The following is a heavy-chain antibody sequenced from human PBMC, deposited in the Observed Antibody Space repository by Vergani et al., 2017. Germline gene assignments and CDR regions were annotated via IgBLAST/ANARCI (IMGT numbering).Heavy chain of an antibody. D-gene: IGHD3-22*01. CDR3: TKAGQYDSDNFHDS. J-gene: IGHJ1*01. CDR1: GCTFRLYG. CDR2: IRYDGTKR. V-gene: IGHV3-30*02. Sequence: QVQLVESGGGVVQPGGSLRLSCIASGCTFRLYGMHWVRQAPGKVLEWVAFIRYDGTKRFYGDSVKGRFTISRDNSQTTVFLQMNSLRADDSAVYYCTKAGQYDSDNFHDSWGQGALVTVAS.